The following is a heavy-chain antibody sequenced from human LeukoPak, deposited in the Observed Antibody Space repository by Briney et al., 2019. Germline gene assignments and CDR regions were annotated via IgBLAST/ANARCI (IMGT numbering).Heavy chain of an antibody. CDR2: ISAYNGNT. Sequence: ASVKVSCKASGYTFTSYGISWVRQAPGQGLEWMGWISAYNGNTNYAQKLQGRVTMTTDTSTSTAYMELRSLRSDATAVYYCARDEIPYSYGLGWFDPWGKGTLVTVSS. J-gene: IGHJ5*02. V-gene: IGHV1-18*01. D-gene: IGHD5-18*01. CDR1: GYTFTSYG. CDR3: ARDEIPYSYGLGWFDP.